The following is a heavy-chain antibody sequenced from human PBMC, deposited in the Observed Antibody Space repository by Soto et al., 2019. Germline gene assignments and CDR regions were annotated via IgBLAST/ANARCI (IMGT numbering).Heavy chain of an antibody. D-gene: IGHD3-3*01. CDR1: GFTFSTYA. V-gene: IGHV3-23*01. CDR2: ISASGHKT. J-gene: IGHJ4*02. Sequence: EVELLESGGNGVQPGGSLRLSCAASGFTFSTYAMHWVRQAPGEGLEWASAISASGHKTYYAKSVKGRFTISRDNSNNTLQLHMDSLRAEDTAIYYCARPSESGYDNIDYFDFWGQGTQVTVSS. CDR3: ARPSESGYDNIDYFDF.